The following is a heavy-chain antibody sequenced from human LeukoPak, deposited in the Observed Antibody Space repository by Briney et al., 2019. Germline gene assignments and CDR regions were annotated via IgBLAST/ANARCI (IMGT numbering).Heavy chain of an antibody. J-gene: IGHJ4*02. CDR1: GGSVSSGSYY. V-gene: IGHV4-61*01. D-gene: IGHD5-18*01. CDR2: IYYSGST. CDR3: ARQSLDTAMVLGY. Sequence: SETLSLTCTVSGGSVSSGSYYWSWIRQPPGKGLEWIGYIYYSGSTNYNPSLKSRVTISVDTSKNQFSLKLSSVTAADTAVYYCARQSLDTAMVLGYWGQGTLVTVSS.